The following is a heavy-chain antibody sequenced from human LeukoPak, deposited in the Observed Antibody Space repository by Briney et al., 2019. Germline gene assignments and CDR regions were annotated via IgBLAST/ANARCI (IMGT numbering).Heavy chain of an antibody. CDR3: ARDGTAAGLYFDL. D-gene: IGHD6-13*01. Sequence: PGGSLRLSCAVSGFTFSDYWMSWVRQAPGKGLEWVASINQNGGEKSYVDSVKGRFTISRDNPRNSLYLQMSSLRAEDTAVYYCARDGTAAGLYFDLWGQGTLVTVSS. V-gene: IGHV3-7*01. CDR2: INQNGGEK. J-gene: IGHJ4*01. CDR1: GFTFSDYW.